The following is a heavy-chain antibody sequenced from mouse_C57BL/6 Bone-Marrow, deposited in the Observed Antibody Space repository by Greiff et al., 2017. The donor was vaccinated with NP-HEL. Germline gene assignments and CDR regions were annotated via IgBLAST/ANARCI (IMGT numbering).Heavy chain of an antibody. D-gene: IGHD1-1*01. Sequence: QVQLQQPGAELVKPGASVKLSCKASGYTFTSYWMHWVKQRPGQGLEWIGMIHPNSGSTNYNEKFKSKATLTVDKSSSTAYMQLSSLTSRDSAVYYCASDYCGSTSWFAYWGQGTLVTVSA. CDR2: IHPNSGST. CDR1: GYTFTSYW. J-gene: IGHJ3*01. V-gene: IGHV1-64*01. CDR3: ASDYCGSTSWFAY.